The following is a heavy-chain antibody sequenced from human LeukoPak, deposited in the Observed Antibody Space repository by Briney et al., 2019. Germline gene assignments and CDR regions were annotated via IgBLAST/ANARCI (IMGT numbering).Heavy chain of an antibody. D-gene: IGHD3-22*01. V-gene: IGHV1-46*01. CDR1: GYIFTNYQ. CDR2: INPSSGNT. CDR3: ARGQYYGDSSGFPAHY. J-gene: IGHJ4*02. Sequence: ASVKVSCKASGYIFTNYQVHWVRQAPGQGLDWVGVINPSSGNTAYAQKFQGRVTMTRDTSTNTVYMDLSSLRSEDTAVYWCARGQYYGDSSGFPAHYWGQGTRVTVSS.